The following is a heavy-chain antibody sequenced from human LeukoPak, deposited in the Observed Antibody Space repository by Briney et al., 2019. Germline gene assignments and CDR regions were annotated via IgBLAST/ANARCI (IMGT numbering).Heavy chain of an antibody. V-gene: IGHV4-39*01. D-gene: IGHD3-10*01. CDR3: ARQGNIVLWFGELGNYFDY. CDR2: IYYSGST. J-gene: IGHJ4*02. CDR1: GGSISSSSYY. Sequence: SETLSLTCTVSGGSISSSSYYWGWIRQPPGKGLEWIGSIYYSGSTYYNPSLESRVTISVDTSKNQFSLKLSSVTAADTAVYYCARQGNIVLWFGELGNYFDYWGQGTLVTVSS.